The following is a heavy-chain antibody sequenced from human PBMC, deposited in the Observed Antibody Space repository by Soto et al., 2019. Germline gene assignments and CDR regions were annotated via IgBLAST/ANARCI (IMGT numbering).Heavy chain of an antibody. CDR2: ISSSSSTI. V-gene: IGHV3-48*01. J-gene: IGHJ6*03. CDR3: ASSIPTRYYYYYMDV. D-gene: IGHD3-3*01. Sequence: EVQLVESGGGLVQPGGSLRLSCAASGFTFSSYSMNWVRQAPGKGLEWVSYISSSSSTIYYADSVKGRISISRDNAKNSLYLQMNSLRAEDTAVYYCASSIPTRYYYYYMDVWGKGTTVTVSS. CDR1: GFTFSSYS.